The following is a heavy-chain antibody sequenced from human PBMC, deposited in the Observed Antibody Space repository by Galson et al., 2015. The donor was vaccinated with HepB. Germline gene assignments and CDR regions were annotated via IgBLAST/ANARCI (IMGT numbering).Heavy chain of an antibody. CDR3: ARIFSSLSAPDV. D-gene: IGHD6-13*01. CDR1: GYSFTSYW. J-gene: IGHJ4*02. V-gene: IGHV5-51*01. Sequence: QSGAEVKKPGESLKISCKGSGYSFTSYWIGWVRQMPGKGLEWVAIIYPDDSDARYSPSFQGQVTISADKSISTAYLQWSSLKASDTALYYCARIFSSLSAPDVWGQGTLVTVSS. CDR2: IYPDDSDA.